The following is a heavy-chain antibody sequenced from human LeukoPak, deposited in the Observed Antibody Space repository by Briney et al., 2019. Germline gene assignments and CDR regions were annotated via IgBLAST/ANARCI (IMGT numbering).Heavy chain of an antibody. Sequence: SGGSLRLSCATSGFTFSSYAMSWVRQAPGKGLDWVPVISGSGGSTYYADSVKGRFTISRDNSKNTLYLQMNSLRAEDTAVYYCAKGSCSSTSCKYDYWGQGTLVTVSS. D-gene: IGHD2-2*01. V-gene: IGHV3-23*01. CDR2: ISGSGGST. J-gene: IGHJ4*02. CDR1: GFTFSSYA. CDR3: AKGSCSSTSCKYDY.